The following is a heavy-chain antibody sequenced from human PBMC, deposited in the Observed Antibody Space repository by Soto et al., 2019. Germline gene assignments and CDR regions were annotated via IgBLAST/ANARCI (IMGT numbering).Heavy chain of an antibody. J-gene: IGHJ3*01. CDR3: ARSLPGTYGAFDL. D-gene: IGHD1-7*01. V-gene: IGHV3-74*01. CDR1: EFTFRSYW. Sequence: EVQLVDSGGGLVQPGGSLRLSCAASEFTFRSYWMHWVRQSPGKGLVWVSRISGVGSSKTYADSVRGRFTISRDNAKNTVYLKMDSLRAEDTAVYYCARSLPGTYGAFDLWGQGTMVTVSS. CDR2: ISGVGSSK.